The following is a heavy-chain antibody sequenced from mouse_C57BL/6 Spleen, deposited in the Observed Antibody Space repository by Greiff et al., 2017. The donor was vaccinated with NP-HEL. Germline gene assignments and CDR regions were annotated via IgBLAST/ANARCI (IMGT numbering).Heavy chain of an antibody. D-gene: IGHD2-2*01. J-gene: IGHJ2*01. V-gene: IGHV5-9*01. CDR1: GFTFSSYT. Sequence: EVKVVESGGGLVKPGGSLKLSCAASGFTFSSYTMSWVRQTPEQRLEWVATISGGGGNTYYPDSVKGRFTISRDNARTTLYLQMSSLRSEDTALYYWASFYYVYEDVYYFDYWGQGTTLTVSS. CDR3: ASFYYVYEDVYYFDY. CDR2: ISGGGGNT.